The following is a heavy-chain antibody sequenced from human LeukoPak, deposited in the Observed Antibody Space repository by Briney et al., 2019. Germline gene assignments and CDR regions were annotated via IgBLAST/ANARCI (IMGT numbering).Heavy chain of an antibody. D-gene: IGHD3-22*01. CDR3: ARGSEVVISAFDI. CDR2: IYSGGST. Sequence: GGSLRLSCAASGSTVSSNYMSWVRQAPGKGLEWVSVIYSGGSTYYADSVKGRFTISRDNSKNTLYLQMNSLRAEDTAVYYCARGSEVVISAFDIWGQGTMVTVSS. CDR1: GSTVSSNY. V-gene: IGHV3-53*01. J-gene: IGHJ3*02.